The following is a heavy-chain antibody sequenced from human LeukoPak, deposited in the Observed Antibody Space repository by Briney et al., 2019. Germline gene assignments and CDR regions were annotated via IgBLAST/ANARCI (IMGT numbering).Heavy chain of an antibody. J-gene: IGHJ6*02. CDR1: GGTFSSYA. V-gene: IGHV1-69*01. Sequence: ASVKVSCTASGGTFSSYAISWVRQAPGKGLEWMAGIILMFGTVNYAQKFQGRVTITADESTSTAYMELRSLGSEDTAVYYCARDDPRASPYVASVYYYYGMDVWGQGTTVTVS. CDR2: IILMFGTV. CDR3: ARDDPRASPYVASVYYYYGMDV. D-gene: IGHD3-10*02.